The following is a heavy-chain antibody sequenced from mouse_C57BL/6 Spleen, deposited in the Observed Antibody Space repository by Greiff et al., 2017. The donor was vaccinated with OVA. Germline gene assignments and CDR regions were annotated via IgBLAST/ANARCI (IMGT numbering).Heavy chain of an antibody. J-gene: IGHJ2*01. CDR2: IYPGSGST. CDR3: ARRYGSSGNYFDY. V-gene: IGHV1-55*01. CDR1: GYTFTSYW. Sequence: QVQLQQPGAELVKPGASVKMSCKASGYTFTSYWITWVKQRPGQGLEWIGDIYPGSGSTNYNEKFKSKATMTVDTSSSTAYMQLSSLTSEDSAVYYCARRYGSSGNYFDYWGQGTTLTVSS. D-gene: IGHD1-1*01.